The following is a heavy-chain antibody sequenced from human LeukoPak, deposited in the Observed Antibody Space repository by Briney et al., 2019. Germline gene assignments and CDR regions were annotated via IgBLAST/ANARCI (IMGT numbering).Heavy chain of an antibody. CDR1: GGSISSSSYY. Sequence: SETLSLTCTVSGGSISSSSYYWGWIRQPPGKGLEWIGSIYYSGSTYYNPSLKSRVTISVDTSKNQFSLKLSSVTAADTAVYYCARERDSPRGRRFDPWGQGTLVTVSS. J-gene: IGHJ5*02. D-gene: IGHD3-10*01. V-gene: IGHV4-39*02. CDR2: IYYSGST. CDR3: ARERDSPRGRRFDP.